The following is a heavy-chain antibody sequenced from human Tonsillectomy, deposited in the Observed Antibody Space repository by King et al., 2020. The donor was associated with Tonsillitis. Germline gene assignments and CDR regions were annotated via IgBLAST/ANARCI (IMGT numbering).Heavy chain of an antibody. Sequence: TLKESGPALVKPPQTLTLTCTFSGFSLSSSGMCVSWIRQPPGKALGWLALIDWDDNKYYNTSLRTRLTISKDTSKNQVVLTMANMDPVDTATYYCTRSFHYYFYYMDVWGKGTTVTVSS. V-gene: IGHV2-70*01. CDR3: TRSFHYYFYYMDV. CDR2: IDWDDNK. CDR1: GFSLSSSGMC. J-gene: IGHJ6*03.